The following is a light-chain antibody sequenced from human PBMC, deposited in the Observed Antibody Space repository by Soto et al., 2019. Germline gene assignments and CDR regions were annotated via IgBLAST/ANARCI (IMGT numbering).Light chain of an antibody. CDR3: QQSYSTPQT. CDR2: DAS. CDR1: QSVSSY. Sequence: EIVLTQSPATLSLSPGERATLSCRASQSVSSYLAWYQQKPGQAPRLLIYDASNRATGIPARFSGSGSGTDITLTISSLEPEDFATYDCQQSYSTPQTFGLGTKVEVK. J-gene: IGKJ1*01. V-gene: IGKV3-11*01.